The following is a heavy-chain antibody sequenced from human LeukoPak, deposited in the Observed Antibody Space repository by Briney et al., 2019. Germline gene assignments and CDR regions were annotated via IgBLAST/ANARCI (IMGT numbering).Heavy chain of an antibody. CDR3: AKGSF. D-gene: IGHD3-10*01. CDR1: GLTFSTSA. J-gene: IGHJ4*02. V-gene: IGHV3-23*01. Sequence: GGSLRLSCVVSGLTFSTSAMSWVRQAPGKGLEWVSGISESGGSTYYADSVKGRFTSSRDNSKNTLYLQMNNLRAEDTAAYYCAKGSFWGQGTLVTVSS. CDR2: ISESGGST.